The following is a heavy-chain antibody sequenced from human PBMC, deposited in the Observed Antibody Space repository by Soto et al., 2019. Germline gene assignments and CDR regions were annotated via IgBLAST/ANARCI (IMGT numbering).Heavy chain of an antibody. J-gene: IGHJ6*02. CDR3: AKDADYDYVWGSYRKYGMDV. D-gene: IGHD3-16*02. CDR1: GFTFSSYG. CDR2: TSYDGRNK. Sequence: QVQLVESGGGVVQPGRSLRLSCAASGFTFSSYGMHWVRQAPGKGPEWVTVTSYDGRNKNYADSVKGRFTISRDNSKNTLYLQMNSLRAEDTAVYYCAKDADYDYVWGSYRKYGMDVWGQGTTVTVSS. V-gene: IGHV3-30*18.